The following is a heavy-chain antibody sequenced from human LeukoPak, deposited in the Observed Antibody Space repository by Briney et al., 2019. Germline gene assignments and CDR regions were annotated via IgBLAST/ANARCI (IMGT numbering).Heavy chain of an antibody. V-gene: IGHV4-61*01. CDR3: ARESPSTFYFDY. Sequence: SETLSLTCTVSGGSVSSGSYYWSWIRQPPGKGLEWIGYIYYSGSTNYNPSLKSRVTISVDTSKNQFSLKLSSVTAADTAVYYCARESPSTFYFDYWGQGTLVTVSS. CDR1: GGSVSSGSYY. J-gene: IGHJ4*02. D-gene: IGHD1-1*01. CDR2: IYYSGST.